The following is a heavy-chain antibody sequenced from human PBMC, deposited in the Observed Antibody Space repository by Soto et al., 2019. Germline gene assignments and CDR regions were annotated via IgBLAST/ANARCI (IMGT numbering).Heavy chain of an antibody. D-gene: IGHD4-17*01. CDR1: GFTFSTYS. Sequence: EVQLVESGGGLVQPGGSLRLSCAASGFTFSTYSMNWVRQAPGKGLEWVSYISSSRGTISYADSVKGRFTISRDNAKNALYLQMNSRRAEDTAVYYCARFPVTAPRYNWFDPWGQGTLVTVSS. V-gene: IGHV3-48*01. J-gene: IGHJ5*02. CDR2: ISSSRGTI. CDR3: ARFPVTAPRYNWFDP.